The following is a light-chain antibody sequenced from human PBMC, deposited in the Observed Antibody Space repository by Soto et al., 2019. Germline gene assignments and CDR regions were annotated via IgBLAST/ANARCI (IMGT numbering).Light chain of an antibody. CDR1: QSCGSS. V-gene: IGKV3-11*01. Sequence: EIVLTQAPATLSLSPGERATLSSRARQSCGSSLAWYQQKPGQARSILIYDESNRATAIPPRFIGSGSGTDFTHTISSLEPEDFAFYYCQQRSNWPPTWTFGQETKVEIK. CDR3: QQRSNWPPTWT. J-gene: IGKJ1*01. CDR2: DES.